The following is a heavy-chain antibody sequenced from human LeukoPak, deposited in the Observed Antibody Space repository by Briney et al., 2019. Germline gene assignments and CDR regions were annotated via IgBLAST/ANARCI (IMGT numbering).Heavy chain of an antibody. Sequence: GASVTASCKASGYTFTDYYIHWVRQAPGQGLEWMGWINPISGVTNYAQKFQGRVTMTRDTSISTAYMEVSSLRSDDTAVYYCARGFCTSASCYNFDYWGQGTLVSVSS. CDR2: INPISGVT. J-gene: IGHJ4*02. CDR1: GYTFTDYY. CDR3: ARGFCTSASCYNFDY. V-gene: IGHV1-2*02. D-gene: IGHD2-2*01.